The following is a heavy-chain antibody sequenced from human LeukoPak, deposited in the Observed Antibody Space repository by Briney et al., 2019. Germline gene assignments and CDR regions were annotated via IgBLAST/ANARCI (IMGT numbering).Heavy chain of an antibody. CDR1: GYTFTGYY. Sequence: VASVKASCKASGYTFTGYYMHWVRQAPGQGLEWMGWINPNSGGTNYAQKFQGRVTMTRDTSISTAYMELSRLRSDDTAVYYCAMRVDTAMVTVWEIDYWGQGTLVTVSS. CDR2: INPNSGGT. CDR3: AMRVDTAMVTVWEIDY. J-gene: IGHJ4*02. D-gene: IGHD5-18*01. V-gene: IGHV1-2*02.